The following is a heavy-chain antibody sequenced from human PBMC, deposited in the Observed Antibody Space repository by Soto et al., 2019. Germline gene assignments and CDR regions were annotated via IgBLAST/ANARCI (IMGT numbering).Heavy chain of an antibody. CDR2: ISYDGSNK. Sequence: GGSLRLSCAVSGFTFINYAMHWVRQAPGKGPEWVAVISYDGSNKYYADSVKGRFTISRDNSKNTLFLQMNSLRAEDTAVYFCARGDSSSWPPFDSWGQGTLVTVSS. V-gene: IGHV3-30-3*01. CDR1: GFTFINYA. D-gene: IGHD6-13*01. CDR3: ARGDSSSWPPFDS. J-gene: IGHJ4*02.